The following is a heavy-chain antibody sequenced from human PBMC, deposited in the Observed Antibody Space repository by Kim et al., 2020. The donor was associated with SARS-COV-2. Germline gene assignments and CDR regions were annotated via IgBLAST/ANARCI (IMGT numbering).Heavy chain of an antibody. CDR3: ARDLGSYGMDV. Sequence: NYTPSLKSRVTISVDTSKHQFSLSLSSVTAADTAVYYCARDLGSYGMDVWGQGTTVTVSS. D-gene: IGHD2-15*01. V-gene: IGHV4-59*01. J-gene: IGHJ6*02.